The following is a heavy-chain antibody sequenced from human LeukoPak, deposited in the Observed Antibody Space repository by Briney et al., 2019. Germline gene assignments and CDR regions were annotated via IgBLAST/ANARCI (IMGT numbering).Heavy chain of an antibody. Sequence: SVKVSCKASGGTFSSYAISWVRQAPGQGLEWMGGIIPIFGTANYAQKFQGRVTITTDESTSTAYMELSSLRSEDTAVYYCASHLKGSMNPFDYWGQGTLVTVSS. J-gene: IGHJ4*02. CDR2: IIPIFGTA. CDR1: GGTFSSYA. CDR3: ASHLKGSMNPFDY. D-gene: IGHD3-10*01. V-gene: IGHV1-69*05.